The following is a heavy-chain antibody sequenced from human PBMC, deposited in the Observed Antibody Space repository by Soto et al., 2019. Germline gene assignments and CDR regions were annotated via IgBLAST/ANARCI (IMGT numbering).Heavy chain of an antibody. J-gene: IGHJ4*02. Sequence: SETLSLTCAVYGGSFSGYYWSWIRQPPGKGLEWIGEINHSGSTNYNPSLKSRVTISVDTSKNQFSLKLCSVTAADTAVYYCASGNWNPAFDYWGQGTLVTVSS. D-gene: IGHD1-1*01. CDR1: GGSFSGYY. CDR3: ASGNWNPAFDY. V-gene: IGHV4-34*01. CDR2: INHSGST.